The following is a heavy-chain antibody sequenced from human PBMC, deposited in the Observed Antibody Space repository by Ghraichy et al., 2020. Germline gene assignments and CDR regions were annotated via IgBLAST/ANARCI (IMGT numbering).Heavy chain of an antibody. J-gene: IGHJ4*02. CDR3: ATLPGPPY. CDR2: IKQDGYEK. Sequence: GESLNISCAASGFTFSSYWMSWVRQAPGKGLEWVASIKQDGYEKYFMDSVKGRFTISRDNAKNSLYLQMNSLRAEDTALYYCATLPGPPYWGQGTLVTVSS. CDR1: GFTFSSYW. V-gene: IGHV3-7*01. D-gene: IGHD1-14*01.